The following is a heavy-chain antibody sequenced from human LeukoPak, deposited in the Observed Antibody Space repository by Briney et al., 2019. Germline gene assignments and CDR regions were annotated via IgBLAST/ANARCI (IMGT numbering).Heavy chain of an antibody. V-gene: IGHV4-4*07. CDR2: IFTSGIT. D-gene: IGHD3-10*01. J-gene: IGHJ6*03. CDR3: ARESSGNYYNPLGYMDV. CDR1: GGSISIYY. Sequence: SETLSLTCTVSGGSISIYYWNWIRQPAGKGLEWIGRIFTSGITNYDPSLKSRATMSVDTSKNHFSLNLISSTAADTAVYYCARESSGNYYNPLGYMDVWGKGPTVTVSS.